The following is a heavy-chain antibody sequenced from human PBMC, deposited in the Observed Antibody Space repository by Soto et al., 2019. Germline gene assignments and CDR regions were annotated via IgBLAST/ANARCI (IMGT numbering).Heavy chain of an antibody. D-gene: IGHD6-13*01. Sequence: QVALVQSGAEVKKPGASVKVSCKASGYTFTSYDINWVRQATGQGLEWMGWMNPNSGNTGYAQKFQGRVTMTRNTSISTAYMEMSSLRSEDTAVYYCARVLGAAEPPYFDYWGQGTLVTVSS. CDR2: MNPNSGNT. J-gene: IGHJ4*02. CDR3: ARVLGAAEPPYFDY. V-gene: IGHV1-8*01. CDR1: GYTFTSYD.